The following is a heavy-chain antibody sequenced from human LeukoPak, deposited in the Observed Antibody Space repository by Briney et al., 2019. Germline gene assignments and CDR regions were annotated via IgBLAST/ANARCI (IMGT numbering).Heavy chain of an antibody. CDR2: ISAYNGNT. J-gene: IGHJ3*01. CDR1: GYTFTSYA. D-gene: IGHD6-19*01. Sequence: ASVKVSCKASGYTFTSYAMNWVRQAPGQGLEWMGWISAYNGNTNYAQKLQGRVTMTTDTSTSTAYMELRSLRSDDTALYYCARAYRSGWRDGFVLWGQGTMVTVSS. V-gene: IGHV1-18*01. CDR3: ARAYRSGWRDGFVL.